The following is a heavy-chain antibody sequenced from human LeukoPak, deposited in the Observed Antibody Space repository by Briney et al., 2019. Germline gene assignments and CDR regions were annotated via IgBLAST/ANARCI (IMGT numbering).Heavy chain of an antibody. V-gene: IGHV4-59*01. D-gene: IGHD3-16*01. CDR1: GGSISSYY. CDR3: ASSSFGGVPKRAFDI. J-gene: IGHJ3*02. Sequence: SETPSLTCTVSGGSISSYYWSWIRQPPGKGLEWIGYIYYSGSTNYNPSLKSRVTISVDTSKNQFSLKLSSVTAADTAVYYCASSSFGGVPKRAFDIWGQGTMVTVSS. CDR2: IYYSGST.